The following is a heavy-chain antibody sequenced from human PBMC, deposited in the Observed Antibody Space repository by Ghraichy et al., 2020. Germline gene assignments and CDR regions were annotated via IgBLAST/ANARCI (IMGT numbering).Heavy chain of an antibody. CDR3: ARGHPLWSGYYVYYYYYYGMDV. Sequence: ASMKVSCKASGYTFTSYDINWVRQATGQGLEWMGWMNPNSGNTGYAQKFQGRVTMTRNTSISTAYMELSSLRSEDTAVYYCARGHPLWSGYYVYYYYYYGMDVWGQGTTVTVSS. CDR2: MNPNSGNT. J-gene: IGHJ6*02. V-gene: IGHV1-8*01. D-gene: IGHD3-3*01. CDR1: GYTFTSYD.